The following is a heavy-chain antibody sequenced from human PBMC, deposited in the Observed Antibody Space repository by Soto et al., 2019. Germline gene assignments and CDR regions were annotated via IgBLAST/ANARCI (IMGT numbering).Heavy chain of an antibody. Sequence: SETLSLTCTVSGGSISSGGYYWSWIRQHPGKGLEWIGYIYYSGSTYYNPSLRSRVTISVDTSKNQFSLKLSSVTAADTAVYYCARVAARGLGYYGMDLWGQGTTVTVSS. CDR3: ARVAARGLGYYGMDL. D-gene: IGHD6-6*01. CDR2: IYYSGST. CDR1: GGSISSGGYY. J-gene: IGHJ6*02. V-gene: IGHV4-31*03.